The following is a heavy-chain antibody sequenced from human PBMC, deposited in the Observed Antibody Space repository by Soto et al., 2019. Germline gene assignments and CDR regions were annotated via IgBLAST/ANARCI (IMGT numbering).Heavy chain of an antibody. Sequence: EVQLVESGGGVVRPGGSLRLSCAASGFTFDDYGMSWVRQAPGKGLEWVSGINWNGGSTGYADSVKGRFTISRDNAKNSLYLQMNSLRAEDTVLYYCARALTPGTYCGGDCYQWYFDLWGRGTLVTVSS. J-gene: IGHJ2*01. CDR2: INWNGGST. CDR1: GFTFDDYG. D-gene: IGHD2-21*02. V-gene: IGHV3-20*04. CDR3: ARALTPGTYCGGDCYQWYFDL.